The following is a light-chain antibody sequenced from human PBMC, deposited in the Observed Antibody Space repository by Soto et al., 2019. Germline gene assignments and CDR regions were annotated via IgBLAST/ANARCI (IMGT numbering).Light chain of an antibody. CDR1: SSNIGSNY. V-gene: IGLV1-47*02. J-gene: IGLJ1*01. CDR2: SNN. CDR3: AAWDDSLSGYV. Sequence: QSVLTQPPSASGTPGQRVTISCSGSSSNIGSNYVYWYQQLPGTAPILLIYSNNQRPSGVPDRFSGSKSGTSASLAISGLRSEDEADYYCAAWDDSLSGYVFGTGTKVTVL.